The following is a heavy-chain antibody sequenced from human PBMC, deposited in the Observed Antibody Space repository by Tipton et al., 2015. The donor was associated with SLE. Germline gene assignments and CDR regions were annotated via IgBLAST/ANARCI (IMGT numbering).Heavy chain of an antibody. J-gene: IGHJ4*02. Sequence: SLRLSCVASGFTFSNYAMSWVRQAPGKGLEWISAITGSGDRTYYKDTVKGRFTISRDNSKDSLYLQMNALRAEDTAVYYCASSPVDYWNGYSAWGQGTLVAVSS. V-gene: IGHV3-23*01. CDR2: ITGSGDRT. CDR1: GFTFSNYA. D-gene: IGHD3-3*01. CDR3: ASSPVDYWNGYSA.